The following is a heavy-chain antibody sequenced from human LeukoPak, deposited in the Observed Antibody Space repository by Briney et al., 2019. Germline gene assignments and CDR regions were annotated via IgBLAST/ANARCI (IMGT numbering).Heavy chain of an antibody. V-gene: IGHV3-66*02. CDR1: GFTVSSNY. Sequence: GGSLRLSCAASGFTVSSNYMSWVRQAPGKGLEWVSVIYSGGSTYYADSVKGRFTISRDNSKNTLYLQMNSLRAEDMAVYYCARERASYCGGDCYSRDFDYWGQGTLVTVSS. D-gene: IGHD2-21*01. CDR3: ARERASYCGGDCYSRDFDY. CDR2: IYSGGST. J-gene: IGHJ4*02.